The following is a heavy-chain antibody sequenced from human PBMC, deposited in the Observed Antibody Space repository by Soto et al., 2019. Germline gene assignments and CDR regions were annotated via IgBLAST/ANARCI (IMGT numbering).Heavy chain of an antibody. CDR1: GFIFSNHA. CDR3: AKRQGIGAAAKNFDF. Sequence: GGSLRLSCAASGFIFSNHAMSWVRQVPGKGLVWVSGISAGGNLIYYADSVRGRFTMSRDNSKNMLYLQMNSLRAEDTAVYFCAKRQGIGAAAKNFDFWGQGARVTVSS. J-gene: IGHJ4*02. CDR2: ISAGGNLI. D-gene: IGHD6-13*01. V-gene: IGHV3-23*01.